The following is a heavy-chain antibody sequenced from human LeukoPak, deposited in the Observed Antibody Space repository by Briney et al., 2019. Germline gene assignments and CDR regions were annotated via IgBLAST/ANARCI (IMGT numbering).Heavy chain of an antibody. CDR2: IYFSRGT. Sequence: SETLSRTCTVSGGSISGYYWSWIRQPPGRGLEYIGYIYFSRGTLYSPSLKSRVTISVDMSKNQFSLKLSPVTAADTAVYYCARHDDVPVIRRGFDYWGQGTLVTVSS. V-gene: IGHV4-59*08. CDR3: ARHDDVPVIRRGFDY. CDR1: GGSISGYY. J-gene: IGHJ4*02. D-gene: IGHD2-21*02.